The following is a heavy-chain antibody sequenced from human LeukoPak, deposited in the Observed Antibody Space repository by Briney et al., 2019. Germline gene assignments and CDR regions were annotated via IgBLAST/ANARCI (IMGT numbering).Heavy chain of an antibody. V-gene: IGHV3-9*01. Sequence: GGSLRLSCAASGFTFDDYAMHWVRQAPRKGLEWVPGISWNSGSIGYADSVKGRFTISRDNAKNSLYLQMNSLRAEDTALYYCAKDPINWGISYYFDYWGQGTLVTVSS. CDR2: ISWNSGSI. D-gene: IGHD7-27*01. J-gene: IGHJ4*02. CDR3: AKDPINWGISYYFDY. CDR1: GFTFDDYA.